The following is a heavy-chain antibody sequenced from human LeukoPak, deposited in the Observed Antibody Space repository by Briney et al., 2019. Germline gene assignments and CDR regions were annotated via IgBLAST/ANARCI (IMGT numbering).Heavy chain of an antibody. Sequence: PGGSLRLSCAASGFTVSSNYMSWVRQAPGKGLEWVSVIYSGGSTYYADSVKGRFTIPRDNSKNTLYLQMNSLRAEDTAVYYCARGLYYFDTSGYLYYWGQGTLVTVSS. V-gene: IGHV3-53*01. CDR3: ARGLYYFDTSGYLYY. D-gene: IGHD3-22*01. CDR1: GFTVSSNY. J-gene: IGHJ4*02. CDR2: IYSGGST.